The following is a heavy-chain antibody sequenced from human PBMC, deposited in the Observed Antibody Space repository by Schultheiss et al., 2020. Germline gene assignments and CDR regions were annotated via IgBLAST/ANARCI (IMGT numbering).Heavy chain of an antibody. J-gene: IGHJ4*02. CDR1: GGSISSGGYY. Sequence: SQTLSLTCTVSGGSISSGGYYWSWFRQHPGKGLEWIGYIYYSGSTYYNPSLKSRVTISVDTSKNQFSLKLSSVTAADTAVYYCARDANSGSSLYFDYWGQGTLVTVSS. CDR3: ARDANSGSSLYFDY. V-gene: IGHV4-31*03. D-gene: IGHD3-10*01. CDR2: IYYSGST.